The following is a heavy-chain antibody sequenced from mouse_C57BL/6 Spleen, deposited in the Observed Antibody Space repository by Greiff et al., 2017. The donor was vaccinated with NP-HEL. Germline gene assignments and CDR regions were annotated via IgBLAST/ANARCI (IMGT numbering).Heavy chain of an antibody. D-gene: IGHD1-1*01. V-gene: IGHV3-6*01. CDR2: ISYDGSN. J-gene: IGHJ4*01. CDR1: GYSITSGYY. CDR3: ASGKLYAMDY. Sequence: EVKLQESGPGLVKPSQSLSLTCSVTGYSITSGYYWNWIRQFPGNKLEWMGYISYDGSNNYNPSLKNRISITRDTSKNQFFLKLNSVTTEDTATYYCASGKLYAMDYWGQGTSVTVSS.